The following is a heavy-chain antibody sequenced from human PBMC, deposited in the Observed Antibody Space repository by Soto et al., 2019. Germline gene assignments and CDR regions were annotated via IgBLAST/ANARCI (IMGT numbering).Heavy chain of an antibody. CDR1: GGSFSGYY. V-gene: IGHV4-34*01. Sequence: QVQLQQWGAGLLKPSETLSLTCAVYGGSFSGYYWSWIRQSPGKGLEWIGEINHSGSTNYNPSLKSRVTISVDTSKNQFSLKLSSVTAADTAVYYCARGLVISRSYLHSNFDYWGQGTLVTVSS. D-gene: IGHD1-26*01. J-gene: IGHJ4*02. CDR2: INHSGST. CDR3: ARGLVISRSYLHSNFDY.